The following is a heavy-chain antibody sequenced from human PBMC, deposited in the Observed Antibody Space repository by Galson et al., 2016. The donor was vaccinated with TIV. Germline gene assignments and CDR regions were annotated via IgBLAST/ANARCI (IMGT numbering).Heavy chain of an antibody. J-gene: IGHJ6*02. D-gene: IGHD1-26*01. CDR2: VSYDGSDT. Sequence: SLRLSCAAPGFIFSRNAMHWVRQAPGRGLEWVAVVSYDGSDTYYADSVKARFTISRDNSKDTLYLQMNSLRTEDTAVYYCATSIVGENIYYYGMDVWGQGTTVTVSS. CDR1: GFIFSRNA. CDR3: ATSIVGENIYYYGMDV. V-gene: IGHV3-30-3*01.